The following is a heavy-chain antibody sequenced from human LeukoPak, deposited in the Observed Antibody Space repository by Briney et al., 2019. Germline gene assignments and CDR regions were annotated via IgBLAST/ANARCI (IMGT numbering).Heavy chain of an antibody. CDR3: ARENRPFCPFAF. D-gene: IGHD3-3*01. V-gene: IGHV4-59*01. J-gene: IGHJ4*02. CDR2: ISSSETT. Sequence: SETLSLTCTFSGGSISSFYWSCIRQPPGKGLEYIGYISSSETTSYSPPLKSRVTISVDTSKNQFSLKLTSVTAADTAVYYCARENRPFCPFAFWGQGVMVTVSS. CDR1: GGSISSFY.